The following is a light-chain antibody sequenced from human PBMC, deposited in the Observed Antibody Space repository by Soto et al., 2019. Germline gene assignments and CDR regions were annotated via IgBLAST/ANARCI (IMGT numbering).Light chain of an antibody. CDR2: DVS. CDR3: TSYATGGTHV. Sequence: QSVLTQPASVSGSPGQSITLSCTGTNSDIGGYNIVSWYQQHPGKAPKLMIYDVSIRPSGVSDRFSGSKSANTASLTISGLQPEDAADYYCTSYATGGTHVFGTGTKLTVL. CDR1: NSDIGGYNI. J-gene: IGLJ1*01. V-gene: IGLV2-14*01.